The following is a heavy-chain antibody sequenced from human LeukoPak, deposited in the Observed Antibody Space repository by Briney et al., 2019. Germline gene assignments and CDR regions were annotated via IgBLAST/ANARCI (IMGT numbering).Heavy chain of an antibody. J-gene: IGHJ4*02. CDR2: IYYSGST. D-gene: IGHD3-16*02. Sequence: PSETLSLTCTVSGGSISSYYWSWIRQPPGKGLEWIGYIYYSGSTNYNPSLKSRVTISVDTSKNQFSLKLSSVTAADTAVYYCAATLYSNNLDYWGQGTLVTVSS. V-gene: IGHV4-59*01. CDR1: GGSISSYY. CDR3: AATLYSNNLDY.